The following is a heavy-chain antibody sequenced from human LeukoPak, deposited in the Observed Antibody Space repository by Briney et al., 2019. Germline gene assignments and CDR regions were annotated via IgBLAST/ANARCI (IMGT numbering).Heavy chain of an antibody. CDR2: IYYSGST. D-gene: IGHD1-26*01. CDR1: GGSISSYY. V-gene: IGHV4-59*01. Sequence: SETLSLTCTVSGGSISSYYWSWIRQPPEKGLEWIGYIYYSGSTNYNPSLKSRVTISVDTSKNQFSLKLSSVTAADTAVCYCARLSLGYMDVWGKGTTVTVSS. CDR3: ARLSLGYMDV. J-gene: IGHJ6*03.